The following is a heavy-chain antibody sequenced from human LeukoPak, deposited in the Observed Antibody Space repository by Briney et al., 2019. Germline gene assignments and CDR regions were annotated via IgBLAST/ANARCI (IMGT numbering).Heavy chain of an antibody. V-gene: IGHV4-39*07. CDR1: GGSISSSSYY. Sequence: SETLSLTCTVSGGSISSSSYYWGWIRQPPGKGLEWIGSIYYGGSTYYNPSLKSRVTISVDKSKNQFSLKLSSVTAADTAVYYCARQSSMVRGVIDYWGQGTLVTVSS. D-gene: IGHD3-10*01. J-gene: IGHJ4*02. CDR3: ARQSSMVRGVIDY. CDR2: IYYGGST.